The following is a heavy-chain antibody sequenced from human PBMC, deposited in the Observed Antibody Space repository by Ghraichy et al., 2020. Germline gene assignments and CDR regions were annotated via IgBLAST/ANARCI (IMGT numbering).Heavy chain of an antibody. J-gene: IGHJ4*02. CDR2: IYPGDSDT. V-gene: IGHV5-51*01. D-gene: IGHD1-26*01. Sequence: GSLNISCKGSGYSFTSYWIGWVRQMPGKGLEWMGIIYPGDSDTRYSPSFQGQVTISADKSISTAYLQWSSLKASDTAMYYCARPSWSLRAGAHFDYWGQGTLVTVSS. CDR1: GYSFTSYW. CDR3: ARPSWSLRAGAHFDY.